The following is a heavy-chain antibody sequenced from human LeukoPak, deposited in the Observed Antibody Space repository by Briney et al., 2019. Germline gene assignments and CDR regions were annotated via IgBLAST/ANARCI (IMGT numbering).Heavy chain of an antibody. CDR3: ATIVYSSSWYVFFDY. CDR2: INPSGGST. J-gene: IGHJ4*02. CDR1: GYTFTSYY. V-gene: IGHV1-46*01. Sequence: ASVKVSCKASGYTFTSYYMHWVRQAPGQGLEWMGIINPSGGSTSYAQKFQGRVTMTEDTSTDTAYMELSSLRSEDTAVYYCATIVYSSSWYVFFDYWGQGTLVTVSS. D-gene: IGHD6-13*01.